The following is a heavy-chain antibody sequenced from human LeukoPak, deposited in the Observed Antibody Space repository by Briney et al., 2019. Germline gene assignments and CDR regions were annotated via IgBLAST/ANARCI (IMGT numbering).Heavy chain of an antibody. Sequence: ASVKVSCKASGYTFTGYYIHWVRQAPGQGLEWMGWINPNSGGTNYAPTFQGRVTMTRDTSISTAYMELSRLRSDDTAVYYCARGYYYDSSGYYLGRYTDDAFDIWGQGTMVTVSS. CDR2: INPNSGGT. CDR3: ARGYYYDSSGYYLGRYTDDAFDI. D-gene: IGHD3-22*01. V-gene: IGHV1-2*02. CDR1: GYTFTGYY. J-gene: IGHJ3*02.